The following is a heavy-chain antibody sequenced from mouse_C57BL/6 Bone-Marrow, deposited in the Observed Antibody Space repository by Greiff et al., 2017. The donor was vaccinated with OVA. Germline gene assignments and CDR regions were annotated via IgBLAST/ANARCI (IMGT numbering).Heavy chain of an antibody. D-gene: IGHD3-1*01. V-gene: IGHV5-6*01. CDR3: ARHRGVRDAMDY. Sequence: EVMLVESGGDLVKPGGSLKLSCAASGFPFSSYGMSWVRQTPDKRLEWVATISSGGSYTYYPDSVKGRFTISRDNAKNTLYLQMSSMKCEETDVYASARHRGVRDAMDYWGQGTSVTVSS. J-gene: IGHJ4*01. CDR2: ISSGGSYT. CDR1: GFPFSSYG.